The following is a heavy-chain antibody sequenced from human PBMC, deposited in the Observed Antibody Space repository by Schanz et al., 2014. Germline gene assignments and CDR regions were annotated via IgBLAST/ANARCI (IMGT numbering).Heavy chain of an antibody. CDR1: GLNFDYYG. J-gene: IGHJ3*02. D-gene: IGHD3-10*01. CDR2: IWYDGSNE. V-gene: IGHV3-33*01. Sequence: QVQLVASGGGVVQPGRSLRLSCATSGLNFDYYGMNWVRQAPGKGLEWVALIWYDGSNEYYAHSVKGRFTISRDNSKNTVNPQMNSLRAEDTAVYYCARGIITMVRGGDVGAFDIWGQGTMVTVSS. CDR3: ARGIITMVRGGDVGAFDI.